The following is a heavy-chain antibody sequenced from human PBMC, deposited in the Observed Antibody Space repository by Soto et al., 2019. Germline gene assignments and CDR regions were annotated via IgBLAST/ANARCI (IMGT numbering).Heavy chain of an antibody. D-gene: IGHD3-9*01. Sequence: GGSLRLSCAASVFTFSSYAMHCVRRSPGKWLEWVAVISYDGSNKYYADSVKGRFTISRDNSKNTLYLQMNSLRAEDTAVYYCARGVDIGAHWFHPWGQGTLDTLSS. J-gene: IGHJ5*02. CDR2: ISYDGSNK. V-gene: IGHV3-30-3*01. CDR1: VFTFSSYA. CDR3: ARGVDIGAHWFHP.